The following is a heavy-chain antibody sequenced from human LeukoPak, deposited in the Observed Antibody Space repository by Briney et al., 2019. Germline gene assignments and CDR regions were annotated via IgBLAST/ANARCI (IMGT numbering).Heavy chain of an antibody. Sequence: VASVKVSCKASGGTFSSYAISWVRQAPGQGLEWMGGIIPIFGTANYAQKFQGRVTITADKSTSTAYMELSSLRSEDTAVYYCARQSPEYSSSWYGWFDPWGQGTLVTVSS. J-gene: IGHJ5*02. CDR2: IIPIFGTA. CDR1: GGTFSSYA. CDR3: ARQSPEYSSSWYGWFDP. V-gene: IGHV1-69*06. D-gene: IGHD6-13*01.